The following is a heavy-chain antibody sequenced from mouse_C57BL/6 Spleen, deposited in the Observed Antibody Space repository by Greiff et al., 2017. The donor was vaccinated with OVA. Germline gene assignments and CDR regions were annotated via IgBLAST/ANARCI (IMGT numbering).Heavy chain of an antibody. J-gene: IGHJ2*01. CDR3: AGSIYYGNYFDY. V-gene: IGHV1-55*01. Sequence: VQLQQPGAELVKPGASVKMSCKASGYTFTSYWITWVKQRPGQGLEWIGDIYPGSGSTNYNEKFKSKATLTVDTSSSTAYMQLSSLTSEDSAVYYCAGSIYYGNYFDYWGQGTTLTVSS. CDR1: GYTFTSYW. CDR2: IYPGSGST. D-gene: IGHD2-1*01.